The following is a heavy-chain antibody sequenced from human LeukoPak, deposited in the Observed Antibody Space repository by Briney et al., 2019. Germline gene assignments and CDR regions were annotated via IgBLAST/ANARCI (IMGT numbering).Heavy chain of an antibody. CDR2: IHYTGAT. J-gene: IGHJ4*02. D-gene: IGHD3-9*01. V-gene: IGHV4-34*01. CDR3: ARGNILTGYCFDF. Sequence: SETLSLTCAVYGGSITGYYWSWIRQTPGRGLEWVGEIHYTGATSYNPALKSRATISTDTSKNHFSLRLSSVTVADTAVYYCARGNILTGYCFDFWGQGALVTVSS. CDR1: GGSITGYY.